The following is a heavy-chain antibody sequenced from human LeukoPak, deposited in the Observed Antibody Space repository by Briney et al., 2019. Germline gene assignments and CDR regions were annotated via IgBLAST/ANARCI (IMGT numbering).Heavy chain of an antibody. V-gene: IGHV1-69*05. Sequence: SVKVSCKASGYTFTSYGISWVRQAPGQGLEWMGRIIPIFGTANYAQKFQGRVTITTDESTSTAYMELSSLRSEDTAVYYCARARSYCSGGSCVIGEWGYWGQGTLVTVSS. J-gene: IGHJ4*02. D-gene: IGHD2-15*01. CDR2: IIPIFGTA. CDR3: ARARSYCSGGSCVIGEWGY. CDR1: GYTFTSYG.